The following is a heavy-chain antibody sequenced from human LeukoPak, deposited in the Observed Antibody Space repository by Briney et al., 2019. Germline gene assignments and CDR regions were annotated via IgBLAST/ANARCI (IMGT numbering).Heavy chain of an antibody. Sequence: GGSLRLSCAASGFTFNSYWMNWVRQAPGKGLEWVANIKRDGSEKYYVDSVKGRFTISRDNAKNSLSLQLSSLRAEDTAVYYCARYTRAFDIWGQGTMVTVSS. V-gene: IGHV3-7*03. CDR2: IKRDGSEK. CDR3: ARYTRAFDI. D-gene: IGHD1-26*01. J-gene: IGHJ3*02. CDR1: GFTFNSYW.